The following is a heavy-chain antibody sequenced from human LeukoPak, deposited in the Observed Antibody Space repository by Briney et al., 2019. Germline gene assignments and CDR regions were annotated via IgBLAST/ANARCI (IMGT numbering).Heavy chain of an antibody. Sequence: SETLSLTCTVSGGSISSYYWSWIRQPPGKGLEWIGYISYSGSTYYNPSLKSRVTISVDTSKSQFSLKLSSVTAADTAVYYCARARYVNSFYAFDIWGQGTLVTVSS. D-gene: IGHD3-9*01. V-gene: IGHV4-59*01. CDR2: ISYSGST. J-gene: IGHJ3*02. CDR1: GGSISSYY. CDR3: ARARYVNSFYAFDI.